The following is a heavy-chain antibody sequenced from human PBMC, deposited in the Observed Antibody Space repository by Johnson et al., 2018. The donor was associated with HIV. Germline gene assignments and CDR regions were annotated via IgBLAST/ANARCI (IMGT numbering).Heavy chain of an antibody. CDR1: GFTFSDYY. Sequence: EVQLVESGAGLVQPGGSLRLSCAASGFTFSDYYMSWVRQAPGKGLEWVPPIYSGGNTYYADSVKGRFSISGDHAKNTLYLQMTSLRAEDTAVYYCGYHRFFNIWGQGTMVTVSS. CDR3: GYHRFFNI. CDR2: IYSGGNT. V-gene: IGHV3-66*01. D-gene: IGHD3-16*02. J-gene: IGHJ3*02.